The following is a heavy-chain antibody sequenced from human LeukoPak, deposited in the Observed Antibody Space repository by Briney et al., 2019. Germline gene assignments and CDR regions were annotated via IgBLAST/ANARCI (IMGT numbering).Heavy chain of an antibody. J-gene: IGHJ4*02. V-gene: IGHV4-61*02. Sequence: SETLSLTCTFSGDSINSGDYYWSWIRQPAGKGLEWIGRISSSGSTNYNPSLKSRVTISVDTSKNQFSLKLSSVTAADTAVYYCARESGYMQRWGQGTLVTVSS. CDR1: GDSINSGDYY. CDR3: ARESGYMQR. D-gene: IGHD5-18*01. CDR2: ISSSGST.